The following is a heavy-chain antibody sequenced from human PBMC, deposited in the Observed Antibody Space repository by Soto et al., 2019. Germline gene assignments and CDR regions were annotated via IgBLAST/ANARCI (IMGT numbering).Heavy chain of an antibody. CDR3: ARGQEEWLVRPWPL. CDR2: THYTGTV. CDR1: GDSVTSHY. J-gene: IGHJ4*02. D-gene: IGHD6-19*01. Sequence: SETLSLTCSFSGDSVTSHYLTWIRQSPEKGLEWIGYTHYTGTVNYNPSLQSRVTISLDTSQNQLSLRLTSITAADTAVYYCARGQEEWLVRPWPLWGQGTLVTVSS. V-gene: IGHV4-59*02.